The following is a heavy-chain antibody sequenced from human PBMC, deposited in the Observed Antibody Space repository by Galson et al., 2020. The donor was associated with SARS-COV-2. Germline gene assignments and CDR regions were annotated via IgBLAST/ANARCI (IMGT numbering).Heavy chain of an antibody. Sequence: SETLSLTCTVSGGSISSGDYYWSWIRQPPGKGLEWIGYIYYSGSTYYNPSLKSRVTISVDTSKNQFSLKLSSVTAADTAVYYCARAVGNYDILTGYYPGAFDIWGQGTMVTVSS. CDR3: ARAVGNYDILTGYYPGAFDI. V-gene: IGHV4-30-4*01. D-gene: IGHD3-9*01. J-gene: IGHJ3*02. CDR2: IYYSGST. CDR1: GGSISSGDYY.